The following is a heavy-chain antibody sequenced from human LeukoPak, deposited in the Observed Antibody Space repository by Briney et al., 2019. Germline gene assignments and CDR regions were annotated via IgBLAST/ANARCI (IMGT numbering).Heavy chain of an antibody. CDR2: INHSGST. D-gene: IGHD6-19*01. V-gene: IGHV4-34*01. J-gene: IGHJ4*02. CDR1: GGSFSGYY. Sequence: PSETLSLTCAVYGGSFSGYYWSWIRQPPGKGLEWIGEINHSGSTNYNPSLKSRVTISVDTSKNQFSLKLSSVTAADTAVYYCARLWAGTAEYYFDYWGQGTLVTVSS. CDR3: ARLWAGTAEYYFDY.